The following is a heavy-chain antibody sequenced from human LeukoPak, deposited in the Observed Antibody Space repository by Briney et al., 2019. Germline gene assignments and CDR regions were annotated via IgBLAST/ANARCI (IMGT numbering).Heavy chain of an antibody. V-gene: IGHV1-69*04. CDR2: IIPILGIA. Sequence: ASVKVSCKASGGTFSSYAISWVRQAPGQGLEWMGRIIPILGIANYAQKFQGRVTITADKSTSTAYMELSSLRSEDTAVYYCAREDITMVRGVLYFDYWGQGTLVTVSS. CDR3: AREDITMVRGVLYFDY. D-gene: IGHD3-10*01. CDR1: GGTFSSYA. J-gene: IGHJ4*02.